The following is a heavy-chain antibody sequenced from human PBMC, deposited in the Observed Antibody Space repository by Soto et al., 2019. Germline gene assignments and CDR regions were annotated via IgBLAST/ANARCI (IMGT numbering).Heavy chain of an antibody. CDR3: ARDTHIAYRSGWYDAFDI. CDR1: GFTFSSYG. V-gene: IGHV3-33*01. D-gene: IGHD6-19*01. Sequence: QVQLVESGGGVVQPGRSLRLSCAASGFTFSSYGMHWVRQAPGKGLEWVAVIWYDGSNKYYADSVKGRFTISRDNSKNTLYLQMNSLRAEDTAVYYCARDTHIAYRSGWYDAFDIWGQGTMVTVSS. CDR2: IWYDGSNK. J-gene: IGHJ3*02.